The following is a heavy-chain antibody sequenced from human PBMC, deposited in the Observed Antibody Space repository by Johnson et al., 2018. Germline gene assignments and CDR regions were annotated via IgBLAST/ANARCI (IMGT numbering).Heavy chain of an antibody. CDR1: GGSISSSRYF. CDR3: AGGLIGSTSSRCHH. CDR2: FYYTGSS. Sequence: QVQLQESGPGLVKXSETXSLXCTVSGGSISSSRYFWGWIRQPPGKGLEWIGTFYYTGSSYYNPSLNGRFTKSVDTSKNQFSLKLTSVTAPDTAVYYRAGGLIGSTSSRCHHWGQGTPVTVSS. J-gene: IGHJ1*01. D-gene: IGHD2-2*01. V-gene: IGHV4-39*01.